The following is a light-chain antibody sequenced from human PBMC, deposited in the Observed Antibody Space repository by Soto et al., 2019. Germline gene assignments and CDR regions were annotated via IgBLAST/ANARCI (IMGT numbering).Light chain of an antibody. CDR1: QSVSSSY. CDR2: GAS. J-gene: IGKJ1*01. V-gene: IGKV3-20*01. CDR3: QQYGTSPRT. Sequence: EIVLTQSPGTLSLSPGERATLSCRASQSVSSSYLVWYQQKPGQAPRLLIYGASSRATGIPDRFSDSGSGTDFTLTISRLEPEDFAVYYCQQYGTSPRTFGQGTKVEIK.